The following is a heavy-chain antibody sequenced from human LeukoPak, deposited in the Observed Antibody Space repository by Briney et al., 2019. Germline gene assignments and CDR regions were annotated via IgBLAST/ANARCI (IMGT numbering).Heavy chain of an antibody. J-gene: IGHJ4*02. Sequence: PSETLSLTCIVSGGSIRSDYWSWIRQPAGKGLEWIGRIYSGGSSNCNPSLKSRVTMSVDTSNNQISLKLTSVTAADTVVYYCARGSRGARFDYWGQGTLVTVSS. V-gene: IGHV4-4*07. CDR1: GGSIRSDY. D-gene: IGHD3-10*01. CDR3: ARGSRGARFDY. CDR2: IYSGGSS.